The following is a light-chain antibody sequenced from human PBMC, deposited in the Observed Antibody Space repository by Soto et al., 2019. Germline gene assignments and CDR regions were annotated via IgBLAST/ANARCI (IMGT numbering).Light chain of an antibody. CDR3: QQRSSWPPTYT. V-gene: IGKV3-11*01. J-gene: IGKJ2*01. Sequence: EIVLTQSPATLSLSPGGGATLSCRASQSISSYLAWYQQKPGQAPRLLIYDVSNRATGIPARFSGSGSGTDFTLTIGNVEPEDIAVYFCQQRSSWPPTYTFGQGTKLEI. CDR2: DVS. CDR1: QSISSY.